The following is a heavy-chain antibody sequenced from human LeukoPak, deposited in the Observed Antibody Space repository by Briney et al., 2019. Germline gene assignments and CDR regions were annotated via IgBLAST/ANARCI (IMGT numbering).Heavy chain of an antibody. Sequence: KPSETLSLTCAVYGGSFSGYYWSWIRQPPGKGLEWIGEINHSGSTNYNPSLKSRVTISVDTSKNQFSLKLSSVTAADTAVYYCAGTSVLRFLELYWGFDYWGQGTLVTVSS. CDR2: INHSGST. CDR3: AGTSVLRFLELYWGFDY. D-gene: IGHD3-3*01. V-gene: IGHV4-34*01. J-gene: IGHJ4*02. CDR1: GGSFSGYY.